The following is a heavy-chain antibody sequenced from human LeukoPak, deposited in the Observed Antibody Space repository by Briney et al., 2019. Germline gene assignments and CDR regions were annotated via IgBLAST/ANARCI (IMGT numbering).Heavy chain of an antibody. CDR3: VKLSIIGVDY. CDR2: INSDGRNT. Sequence: GGSLRLSCAASGFTFSTYWMHWVRQAPGKGLVWVSGINSDGRNTNYADSVKGRFTISRDNAKNTLYLQMNSLRAEDTAVYYCVKLSIIGVDYWGQGALITVSS. CDR1: GFTFSTYW. D-gene: IGHD2/OR15-2a*01. J-gene: IGHJ4*02. V-gene: IGHV3-74*01.